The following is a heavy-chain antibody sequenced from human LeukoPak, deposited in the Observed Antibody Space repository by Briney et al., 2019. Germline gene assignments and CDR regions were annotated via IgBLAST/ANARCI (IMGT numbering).Heavy chain of an antibody. V-gene: IGHV3-30*18. CDR1: GFTFDDYA. Sequence: GRSLRLSCAASGFTFDDYAMHWVRQAPGKGLEWVAVISYDGSNKYYADSVKGRFTISRDNSKNTLYLQMNSLRAEDTAVYYCAKEGCSGGSCAFDIWGQGTMVTVSS. CDR3: AKEGCSGGSCAFDI. J-gene: IGHJ3*02. D-gene: IGHD2-15*01. CDR2: ISYDGSNK.